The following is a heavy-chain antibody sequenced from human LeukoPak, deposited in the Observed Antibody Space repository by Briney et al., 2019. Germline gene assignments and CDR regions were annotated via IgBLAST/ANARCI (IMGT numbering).Heavy chain of an antibody. V-gene: IGHV3-48*03. J-gene: IGHJ4*02. CDR2: ISSSGSTI. CDR1: GRTSSSYG. D-gene: IGHD3-22*01. Sequence: PRLSCADTGRTSSSYGMNLFREAPAKKLKWVSYISSSGSTIYYADSVKGRFTISRDNAKKSLYLQMNSLRAEDTAVYYCAREIDTTIGSIDCWGQGTLVTVSS. CDR3: AREIDTTIGSIDC.